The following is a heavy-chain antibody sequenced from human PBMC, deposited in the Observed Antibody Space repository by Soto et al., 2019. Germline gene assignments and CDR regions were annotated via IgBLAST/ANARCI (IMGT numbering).Heavy chain of an antibody. CDR3: TMLVVVATSGYVGFDP. J-gene: IGHJ5*02. D-gene: IGHD2-15*01. V-gene: IGHV4-39*01. Sequence: QLQPHESRPGQVKPSETLSLTCSVSGGSIFSSDYYWGWIRHAPGKGLEWIGRIPYSGSTLHNPSLRSRVTMSVDTPESQFSLMLTSVTATDTALYYCTMLVVVATSGYVGFDPWGQGALVTVSA. CDR2: IPYSGST. CDR1: GGSIFSSDYY.